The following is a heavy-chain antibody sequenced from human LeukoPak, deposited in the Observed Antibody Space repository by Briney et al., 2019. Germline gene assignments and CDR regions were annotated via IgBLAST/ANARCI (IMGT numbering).Heavy chain of an antibody. CDR3: AKVLSLYYYYYMDV. J-gene: IGHJ6*03. D-gene: IGHD3-3*01. CDR2: IWYDGSNK. Sequence: GGSLRLSCAASGFTFSSYGMRWVRQAPGKGLEWVAVIWYDGSNKYYADSVKGRFTISRDNSKNTLYLQMNSLRAEDTAVYYCAKVLSLYYYYYMDVWGKGTTVTVSS. V-gene: IGHV3-33*06. CDR1: GFTFSSYG.